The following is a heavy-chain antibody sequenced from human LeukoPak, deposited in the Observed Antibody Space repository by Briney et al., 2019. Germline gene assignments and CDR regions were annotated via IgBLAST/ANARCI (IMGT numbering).Heavy chain of an antibody. Sequence: PGGSLRLSCAASGFIFTNYFMSWVRQAPGKGLEWVAVIWYDGSNKYYADSVKGRFTISRDNSKNTLYLQMNSLRAEDTAVYYCARIPSTGHDWGQGTLVTVSS. D-gene: IGHD3-9*01. CDR3: ARIPSTGHD. CDR2: IWYDGSNK. V-gene: IGHV3-33*08. CDR1: GFIFTNYF. J-gene: IGHJ4*02.